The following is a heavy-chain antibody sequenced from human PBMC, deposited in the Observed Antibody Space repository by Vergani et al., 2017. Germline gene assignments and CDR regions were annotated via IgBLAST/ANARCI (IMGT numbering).Heavy chain of an antibody. V-gene: IGHV3-23*01. CDR3: AKGDRGGGHYCGSGSYPYY. J-gene: IGHJ4*02. D-gene: IGHD3-10*01. Sequence: EVQLLESGGGLVQPGGSLRLSCSASGFTFSSSAMSWVRQAPGKGLEWVSAISGSGGSTYYADSVKGRFTISRDNSKYTLYLQMNSLRAEDTAVYYYAKGDRGGGHYCGSGSYPYYWGQGSLVTVSS. CDR1: GFTFSSSA. CDR2: ISGSGGST.